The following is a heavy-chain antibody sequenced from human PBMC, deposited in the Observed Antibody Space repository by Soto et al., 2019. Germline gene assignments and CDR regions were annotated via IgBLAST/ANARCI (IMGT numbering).Heavy chain of an antibody. V-gene: IGHV3-53*01. Sequence: EVQLVESGGGLIQPGGSLRLSCAVSGFTVSNNYMSWVRQAPGKGLEGVSVIYSGGYTAYGDSVKGRFTISRDNSKNPLTLKMKALGADDPAVYYGAPAPGGGGYWGQGTLVTVSS. J-gene: IGHJ4*02. CDR1: GFTVSNNY. D-gene: IGHD3-10*01. CDR3: APAPGGGGY. CDR2: IYSGGYT.